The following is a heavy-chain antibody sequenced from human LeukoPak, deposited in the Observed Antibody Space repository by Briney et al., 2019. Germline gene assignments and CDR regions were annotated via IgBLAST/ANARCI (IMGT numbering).Heavy chain of an antibody. J-gene: IGHJ5*02. D-gene: IGHD3-9*01. CDR1: GGSISSSTW. CDR3: ARVYDDILSVGLGFDP. V-gene: IGHV4-4*02. CDR2: INHSGST. Sequence: PSQTLSPTCAVSGGSISSSTWWSWVRQPPGKGRGWVGEINHSGSTNYNPSLKSRVTISVDTSKNQFSLKLSSVTAADTAVYYRARVYDDILSVGLGFDPWGQGTLVTVSS.